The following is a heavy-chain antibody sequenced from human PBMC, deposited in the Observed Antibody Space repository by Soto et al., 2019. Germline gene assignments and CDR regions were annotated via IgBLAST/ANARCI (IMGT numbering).Heavy chain of an antibody. CDR1: GFTLSSYG. V-gene: IGHV3-30*18. D-gene: IGHD6-6*01. J-gene: IGHJ4*02. CDR3: AKAGLGYSSSYLFDY. CDR2: ISYDGSNK. Sequence: QVPLVGSGEGVSQPGGSLRPSCAPLGFTLSSYGMHGVRRPPGKGRGWVAVISYDGSNKYYADSVKGRFTISRDNSKNTLYLQMNSLRAEDTAVYYCAKAGLGYSSSYLFDYWGQGTLVTVSS.